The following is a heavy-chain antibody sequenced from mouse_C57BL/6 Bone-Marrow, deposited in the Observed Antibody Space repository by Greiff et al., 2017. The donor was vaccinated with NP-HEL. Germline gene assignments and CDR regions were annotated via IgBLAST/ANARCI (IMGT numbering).Heavy chain of an antibody. D-gene: IGHD1-1*01. J-gene: IGHJ3*01. CDR2: INPNYGTT. CDR3: AAHYYGSSWFAY. V-gene: IGHV1-39*01. Sequence: VQLKQSGPELVKPGASVKISCKASGYSFTDYNMNWVKQSNGKSLEWIGVINPNYGTTSYNQKFKGKATLTVDQSSSTAYMQLNSLTSEDSAVYYGAAHYYGSSWFAYWGQGTLVTVSA. CDR1: GYSFTDYN.